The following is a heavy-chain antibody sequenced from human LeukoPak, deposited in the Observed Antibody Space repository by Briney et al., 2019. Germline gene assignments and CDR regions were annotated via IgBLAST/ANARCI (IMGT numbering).Heavy chain of an antibody. J-gene: IGHJ5*01. Sequence: GGSLRLSCAASGFTFSSYEMSWVRQAPGAGLEWVSYINHGGSLIYYADSVKGRFTISRDNTKNSLYLQMSSLRAEDTAVYYCARVIRVGVNFDSWGQGTLVTVSS. CDR1: GFTFSSYE. V-gene: IGHV3-48*03. CDR3: ARVIRVGVNFDS. CDR2: INHGGSLI. D-gene: IGHD4/OR15-4a*01.